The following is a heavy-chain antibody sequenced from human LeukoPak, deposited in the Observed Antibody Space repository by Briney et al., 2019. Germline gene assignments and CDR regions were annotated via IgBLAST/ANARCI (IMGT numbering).Heavy chain of an antibody. CDR2: IYCSGST. J-gene: IGHJ3*02. D-gene: IGHD2-2*01. V-gene: IGHV4-39*01. Sequence: PSETLSLTCTVSGGSISNSNYYWGWIRQPPGKGLEWIGTIYCSGSTYYNPSLKSRVTISVDTSENQFSLKLSSVTAADTAVYYCARRPICSSTSCWAFDIWGQGTMVTVSS. CDR3: ARRPICSSTSCWAFDI. CDR1: GGSISNSNYY.